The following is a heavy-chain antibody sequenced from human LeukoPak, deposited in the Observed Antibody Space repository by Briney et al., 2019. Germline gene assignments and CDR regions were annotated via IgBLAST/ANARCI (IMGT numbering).Heavy chain of an antibody. CDR1: RFTFSSYA. D-gene: IGHD6-6*01. CDR3: AKSRSSIAAALNY. CDR2: ISGSGGSGGST. J-gene: IGHJ4*02. Sequence: QAGGSLRLSCAASRFTFSSYAMSWVRQAPGKGLEWVSTISGSGGSGGSTYYADSVKGRFTISRDNSNNTLYLQMNSLRAEDTAVYYCAKSRSSIAAALNYWGQGTLVTVSS. V-gene: IGHV3-23*01.